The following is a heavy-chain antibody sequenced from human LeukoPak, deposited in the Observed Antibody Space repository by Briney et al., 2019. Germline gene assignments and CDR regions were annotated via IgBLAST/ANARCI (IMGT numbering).Heavy chain of an antibody. CDR2: ISSSGSTI. D-gene: IGHD3-10*01. V-gene: IGHV3-48*03. CDR1: GFTFSSYE. CDR3: ARDLGYGSGSGPFDY. J-gene: IGHJ4*02. Sequence: GGSLRLSCAASGFTFSSYEMNWVRQAPGKGLEWVSYISSSGSTIYYADSVKGRFTISRDNAKNSLCLQMNSLRAEDTAVYYCARDLGYGSGSGPFDYWGQGTLVTVSS.